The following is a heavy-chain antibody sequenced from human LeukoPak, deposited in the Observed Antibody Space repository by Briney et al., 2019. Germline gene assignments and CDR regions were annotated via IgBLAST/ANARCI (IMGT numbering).Heavy chain of an antibody. Sequence: GGSLRLSCAASGFTFSSYAMSWVRQAPGKGLEWVSAISGSGGSTYYADSVKGRFTISRDNSKNTLYLQMNSLRAEDTAVYYCAKGYTGIVVVTAFDYWGQGTLVTVSS. J-gene: IGHJ4*02. CDR1: GFTFSSYA. V-gene: IGHV3-23*01. CDR2: ISGSGGST. CDR3: AKGYTGIVVVTAFDY. D-gene: IGHD3-22*01.